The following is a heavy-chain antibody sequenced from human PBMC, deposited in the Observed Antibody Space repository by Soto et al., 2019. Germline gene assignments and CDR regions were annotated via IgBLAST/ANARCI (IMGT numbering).Heavy chain of an antibody. J-gene: IGHJ6*02. D-gene: IGHD3-3*01. CDR1: GGSFSDYY. V-gene: IGHV4-34*01. CDR3: ASTIFGVVIRSYYYGMDV. Sequence: SETLSLTCAVYGGSFSDYYWSWIRQPPGKGLEWIGEINHSGSTNYNPSLKSRVTISVDTSKNQFSLKLSSVTAADTAVYYCASTIFGVVIRSYYYGMDVWGQGTTVTVSS. CDR2: INHSGST.